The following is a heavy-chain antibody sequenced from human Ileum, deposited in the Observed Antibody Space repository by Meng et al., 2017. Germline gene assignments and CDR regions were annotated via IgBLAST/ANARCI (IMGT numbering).Heavy chain of an antibody. CDR1: GFTFSSYW. CDR2: IRYDGSRT. CDR3: AKDFSSSPGDY. D-gene: IGHD2/OR15-2a*01. J-gene: IGHJ4*02. Sequence: EVQLVESGGGLVQPGGSLRLSCAASGFTFSSYWMHWVRQVPGKGLVWVSRIRYDGSRTGYADSVKGRFTISRDNAKNTVYLQMNSLRAEDTAIYYCAKDFSSSPGDYWGQGTLLTVSS. V-gene: IGHV3-74*01.